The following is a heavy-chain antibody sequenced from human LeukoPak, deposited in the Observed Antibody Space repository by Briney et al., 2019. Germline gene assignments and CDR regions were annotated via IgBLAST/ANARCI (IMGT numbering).Heavy chain of an antibody. Sequence: PGGSLRLSCAASGFTFSSFGMHWVRQGPGKGLDWAAFIRYDGSDEYYADSVKGRFAISRDNPKNTLYLQMNGLRVEDTAVYYCASPAVAGTGPNWGLGTLVTVSS. CDR3: ASPAVAGTGPN. CDR1: GFTFSSFG. CDR2: IRYDGSDE. V-gene: IGHV3-30*02. D-gene: IGHD6-19*01. J-gene: IGHJ1*01.